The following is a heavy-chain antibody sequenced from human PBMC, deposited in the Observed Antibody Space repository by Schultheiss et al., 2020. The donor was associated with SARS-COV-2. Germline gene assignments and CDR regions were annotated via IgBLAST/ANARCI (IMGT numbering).Heavy chain of an antibody. Sequence: GGSLRLSCAASGFTFSSYAMSWVRQAPGKGLEWVAVISNDGTNKYYADSVKGRFTISRDNSKNTLYLQMNSLRAEDTAVYYCARDVSLSSGWYGSAIGSDYWGQGTLVTVSS. CDR3: ARDVSLSSGWYGSAIGSDY. CDR2: ISNDGTNK. J-gene: IGHJ4*02. V-gene: IGHV3-30-3*01. CDR1: GFTFSSYA. D-gene: IGHD6-19*01.